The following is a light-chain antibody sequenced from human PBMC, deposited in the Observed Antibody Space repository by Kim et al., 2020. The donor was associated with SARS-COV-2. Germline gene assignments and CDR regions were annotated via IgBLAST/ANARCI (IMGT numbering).Light chain of an antibody. CDR3: QQYNSYSPT. V-gene: IGKV1-5*01. Sequence: ASVGDRVTITCRASQSISSWLAWYQQKPGKAPKLLIYDASSLESGVPSRFSGSGSGTEFTLTISRLQPDDFATYYCQQYNSYSPTFGQGTKVDIK. J-gene: IGKJ1*01. CDR1: QSISSW. CDR2: DAS.